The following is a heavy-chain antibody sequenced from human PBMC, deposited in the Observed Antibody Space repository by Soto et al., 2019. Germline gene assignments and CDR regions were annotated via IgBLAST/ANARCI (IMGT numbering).Heavy chain of an antibody. CDR1: GGSISSYY. V-gene: IGHV4-59*01. D-gene: IGHD1-7*01. Sequence: SETLSLTCTVSGGSISSYYWSWIRQPPGKGLEWIGYIYYSGSTNYNPSLKSRVTISVDTSKNQFPLKLSSVTAADTAVYYCAREGLTGTIGLYYYYGMDVWGQGTTVTVSS. J-gene: IGHJ6*02. CDR3: AREGLTGTIGLYYYYGMDV. CDR2: IYYSGST.